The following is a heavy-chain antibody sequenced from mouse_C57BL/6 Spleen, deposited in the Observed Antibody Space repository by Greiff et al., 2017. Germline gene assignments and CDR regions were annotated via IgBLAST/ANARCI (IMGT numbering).Heavy chain of an antibody. J-gene: IGHJ1*03. Sequence: QVQLKQPGAELVKPGASVKMSCNASGYTFTSYWITWVKQRPGQGLEWIGDIYPGSGSTNYNEKFKSKATLTVDTSSSTAYMQLSSLTSEDSAVYYCARITTVVATRYFDVWGTGTTVTVSS. D-gene: IGHD1-1*01. V-gene: IGHV1-55*01. CDR2: IYPGSGST. CDR1: GYTFTSYW. CDR3: ARITTVVATRYFDV.